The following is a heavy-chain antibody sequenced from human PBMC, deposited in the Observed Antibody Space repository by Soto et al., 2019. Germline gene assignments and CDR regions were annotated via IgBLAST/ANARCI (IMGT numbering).Heavy chain of an antibody. V-gene: IGHV4-4*02. Sequence: SETLSLTCTVSGGSINFYYWTWVRQPPGKGLEWIGEIYHSGSTNYNPSLKSRVTISVDKSKNQFSLKVTSVTAADTAVYYCAILLRSTYGMDVWGQGTTVTVSS. D-gene: IGHD3-3*01. J-gene: IGHJ6*02. CDR2: IYHSGST. CDR3: AILLRSTYGMDV. CDR1: GGSINFYY.